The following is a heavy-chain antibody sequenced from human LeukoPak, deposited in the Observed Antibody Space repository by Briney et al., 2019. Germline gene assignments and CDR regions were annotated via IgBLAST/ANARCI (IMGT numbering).Heavy chain of an antibody. Sequence: SETLSLTCTVSGDSISSYYWSWIRQPPGEGLEWIGYIYSSGSTNYNPSLKSRVTISVDTSKNQFSLKLSSVTAADTAVYYCARVDCNSGSCYPWYFDYWGQGTLVTVSS. V-gene: IGHV4-59*01. CDR1: GDSISSYY. CDR2: IYSSGST. D-gene: IGHD2-15*01. J-gene: IGHJ4*02. CDR3: ARVDCNSGSCYPWYFDY.